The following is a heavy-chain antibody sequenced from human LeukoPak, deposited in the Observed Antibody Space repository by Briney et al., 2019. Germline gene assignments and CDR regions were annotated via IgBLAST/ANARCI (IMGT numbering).Heavy chain of an antibody. CDR3: ARNLGSGWYYDY. J-gene: IGHJ4*02. Sequence: SETLSLTSTVSGGXISSYYCSWIRQPPGKGLEWVGYMYYSGSTNYNPSLRSRVTISVDTSKNQFSLKLSSVTAADTAVYYCARNLGSGWYYDYWGQGILVTVSS. CDR1: GGXISSYY. D-gene: IGHD6-19*01. V-gene: IGHV4-59*08. CDR2: MYYSGST.